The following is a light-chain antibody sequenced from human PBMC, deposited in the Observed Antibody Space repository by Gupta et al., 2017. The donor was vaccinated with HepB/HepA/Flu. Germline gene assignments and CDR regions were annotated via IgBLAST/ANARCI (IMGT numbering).Light chain of an antibody. J-gene: IGKJ4*01. CDR2: DAS. CDR1: QDIRNY. V-gene: IGKV1-33*01. CDR3: QQDDNHPLT. Sequence: DIQMTQSPSSLSASVGDRVTITCQASQDIRNYLNWYQQKPGKAPKLLIYDASNLETGVPSRCSGSGAGTDFSFTISSLQPEDIATYYCQQDDNHPLTFGGGTKVEIK.